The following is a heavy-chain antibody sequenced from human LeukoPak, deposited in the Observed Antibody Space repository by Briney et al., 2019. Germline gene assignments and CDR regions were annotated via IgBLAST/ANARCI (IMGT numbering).Heavy chain of an antibody. CDR1: GFTFSSYA. D-gene: IGHD4-17*01. Sequence: GGSLRLSCAASGFTFSSYAMSWVRQAPGKGLEWVSAISGSGGSTYYADSVKGRFTISRDNSKNTLYLQMNSLRAEDTAVYYCARPTYGDYEPFFDYWGQGTLVTVSS. V-gene: IGHV3-23*01. CDR3: ARPTYGDYEPFFDY. CDR2: ISGSGGST. J-gene: IGHJ4*02.